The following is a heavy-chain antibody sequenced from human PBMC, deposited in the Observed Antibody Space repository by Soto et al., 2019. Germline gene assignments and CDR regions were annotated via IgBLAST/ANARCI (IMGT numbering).Heavy chain of an antibody. CDR1: GFTLDNG. V-gene: IGHV3-23*05. J-gene: IGHJ4*02. D-gene: IGHD2-8*01. CDR3: VSWVSAHFDN. Sequence: PGGSLRLSCAASGFTLDNGMTWVRQAPGKGLEWISTVDYSGNNKHYAGSVKGRFTISRDKSRNTIALQMSNLRAEDTALYYCVSWVSAHFDNWGQGTLVTVSS. CDR2: VDYSGNNK.